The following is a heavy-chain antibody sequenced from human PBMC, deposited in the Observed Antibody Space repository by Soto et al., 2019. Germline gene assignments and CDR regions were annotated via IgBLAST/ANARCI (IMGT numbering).Heavy chain of an antibody. CDR3: AHRRLVGSSPALGY. D-gene: IGHD6-13*01. V-gene: IGHV2-5*02. CDR1: GFSLSTSGVG. CDR2: IYWDDDK. J-gene: IGHJ4*02. Sequence: QITLKESGPTLVKPTQTLTLTCTFSGFSLSTSGVGVGWIRQPPGKALEWLALIYWDDDKRYSPSLKSRRTITKDTYKNQVVLTMTNMDPVDTATYYCAHRRLVGSSPALGYWGQGTLVTVSS.